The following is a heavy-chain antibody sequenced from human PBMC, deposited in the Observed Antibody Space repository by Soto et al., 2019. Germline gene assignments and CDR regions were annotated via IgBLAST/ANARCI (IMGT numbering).Heavy chain of an antibody. CDR1: GFTFSSYA. CDR3: ARGGVQLGDYYYYGMDV. CDR2: ISYDGSNK. Sequence: GGSLRLSCAASGFTFSSYAMHWVRQAPGKGLEWVAVISYDGSNKYYADSVKGRFTISRDNSKNTLYLQMNSLRAEDTAVYYCARGGVQLGDYYYYGMDVWGQGTTVTVSS. V-gene: IGHV3-30-3*01. D-gene: IGHD5-18*01. J-gene: IGHJ6*02.